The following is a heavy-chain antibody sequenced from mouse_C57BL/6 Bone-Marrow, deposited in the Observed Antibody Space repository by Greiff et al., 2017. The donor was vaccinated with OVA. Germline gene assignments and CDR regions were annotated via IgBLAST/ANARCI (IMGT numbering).Heavy chain of an antibody. CDR3: VRHGYYAMDY. Sequence: EVQGVESGGGLVQPKGSLKLSCAASGFSFTTYAMNWVRQAPGQGLEWVARIRSKSNNYATYYADSEKDRFTISRDDSESMLYLQMNNLKTEDTAMYYCVRHGYYAMDYWGQGTAVTVSS. CDR1: GFSFTTYA. CDR2: IRSKSNNYAT. J-gene: IGHJ4*01. V-gene: IGHV10-1*01.